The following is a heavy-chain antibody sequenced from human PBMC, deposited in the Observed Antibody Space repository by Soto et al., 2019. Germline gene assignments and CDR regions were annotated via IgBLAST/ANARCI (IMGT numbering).Heavy chain of an antibody. CDR3: ARGPKSGYYYRYFDY. V-gene: IGHV4-34*01. D-gene: IGHD3-22*01. J-gene: IGHJ4*02. CDR1: GGNFSGYY. Sequence: SETLSLTSTVSGGNFSGYYWSWIRQPPEKGLEWIGKINHRGSTNYNPSLKSRVTISVDTSKNQFSLKLSSVTAADTAVYYCARGPKSGYYYRYFDYWGQGTLVTVSS. CDR2: INHRGST.